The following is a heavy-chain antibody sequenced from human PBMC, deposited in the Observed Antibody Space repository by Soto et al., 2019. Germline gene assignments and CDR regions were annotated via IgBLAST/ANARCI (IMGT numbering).Heavy chain of an antibody. CDR1: GDSISNYY. V-gene: IGHV4-4*07. Sequence: PSETLSLTCTVYGDSISNYYWSWIRQPAGKGLEWIGRIYTNGIPDYNPPLNSRVTISIDTSKNQFSLKVTSVTAADTAVYYCARERREEIHSGYDIDYWGQGALVTVSS. D-gene: IGHD5-12*01. J-gene: IGHJ4*02. CDR3: ARERREEIHSGYDIDY. CDR2: IYTNGIP.